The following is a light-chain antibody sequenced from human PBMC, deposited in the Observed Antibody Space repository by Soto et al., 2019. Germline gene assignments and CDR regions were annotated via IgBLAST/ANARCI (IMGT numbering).Light chain of an antibody. J-gene: IGLJ1*01. Sequence: LAQPASVSGSPGQSITISCTGTSSDVGAYNYVSWYQQHPGKAPKLVIYEVSNRPSGVSDRFSGSKSGNTASLTISGLQAEDEADYYCNSYTGSSTRFVFGTGTKVT. CDR2: EVS. V-gene: IGLV2-14*01. CDR1: SSDVGAYNY. CDR3: NSYTGSSTRFV.